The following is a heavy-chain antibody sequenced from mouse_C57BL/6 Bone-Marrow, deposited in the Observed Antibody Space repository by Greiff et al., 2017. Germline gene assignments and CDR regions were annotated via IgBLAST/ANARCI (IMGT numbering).Heavy chain of an antibody. V-gene: IGHV1-80*01. CDR3: AFYDGYPYYFDY. CDR2: IYPGDGDT. D-gene: IGHD2-3*01. J-gene: IGHJ2*01. Sequence: VQLQQSGAELVKPGASVKISCKASGYAFSSYWMNWVKQRPGKGLEWIGQIYPGDGDTNYNGKFKGKATLTADKSSNTAYMQLSSLTTEDSAIYYCAFYDGYPYYFDYWGQGTTRTVSS. CDR1: GYAFSSYW.